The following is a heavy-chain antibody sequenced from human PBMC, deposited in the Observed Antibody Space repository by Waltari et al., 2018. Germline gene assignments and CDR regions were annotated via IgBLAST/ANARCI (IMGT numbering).Heavy chain of an antibody. CDR1: GFTFSAYG. CDR2: IHHDEIFK. Sequence: QVQLVESGGGVVQPGGSLRLSCAVSGFTFSAYGMHWVRQAPGKGLEWVSYIHHDEIFKHYADSVKGRFTISRDNSKNTVYLHMDSLRAEDTALYYCSKDSDAFYIDYWGQGVLVTVSS. J-gene: IGHJ4*02. CDR3: SKDSDAFYIDY. D-gene: IGHD2-2*01. V-gene: IGHV3-30*02.